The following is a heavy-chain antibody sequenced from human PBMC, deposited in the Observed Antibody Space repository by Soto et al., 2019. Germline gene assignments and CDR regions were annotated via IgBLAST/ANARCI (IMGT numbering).Heavy chain of an antibody. Sequence: GGSLRLSCAASGFTFSSYGMHWVRQAPGKGLEWVAVIWYDGSNKYYADSVKGRFTISRDNSKNTLYLQMNSLRAEDTAVYYCASTCSGGSCSLSALNFDYWGKGTLVTVSS. CDR1: GFTFSSYG. D-gene: IGHD2-15*01. V-gene: IGHV3-33*01. J-gene: IGHJ4*02. CDR2: IWYDGSNK. CDR3: ASTCSGGSCSLSALNFDY.